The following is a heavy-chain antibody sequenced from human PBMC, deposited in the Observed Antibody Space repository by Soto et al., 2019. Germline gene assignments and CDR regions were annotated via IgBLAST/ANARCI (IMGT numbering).Heavy chain of an antibody. CDR2: ISSSSSYI. CDR1: GFTFSSYS. V-gene: IGHV3-21*01. Sequence: GGSLRLCCAASGFTFSSYSMNWVRQAPGKGLEWVSSISSSSSYIYYADSVEGRFTISRDNAKNSLYLQMNSLRAEDTAVYYCARDRSYYYYGMDVWGQGTTVTVSS. J-gene: IGHJ6*02. CDR3: ARDRSYYYYGMDV.